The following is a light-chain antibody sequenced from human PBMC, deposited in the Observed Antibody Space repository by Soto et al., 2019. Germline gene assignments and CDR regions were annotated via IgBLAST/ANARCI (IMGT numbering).Light chain of an antibody. Sequence: EIVLTQSPGTLSLSPGERATLSCRASQSFSSTYLAWYQQRPGQAPRLLIYGASTRATGIPARFSGSGSGTEFTLTISSLQSEDFAVYYCQQYNNWPPITFGQGTRLEIK. V-gene: IGKV3-15*01. CDR3: QQYNNWPPIT. J-gene: IGKJ5*01. CDR1: QSFSSTY. CDR2: GAS.